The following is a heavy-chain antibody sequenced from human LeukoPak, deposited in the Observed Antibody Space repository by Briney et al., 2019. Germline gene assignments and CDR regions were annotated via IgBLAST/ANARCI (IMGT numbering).Heavy chain of an antibody. CDR1: GYTFTSYA. V-gene: IGHV1-3*01. Sequence: GASVKVSCKASGYTFTSYAMHWVRQAPGQRLEWLGWINGGNGNTKYSQNFQGRVSITRDTSASTAYMEVSSLRSDDTAVFYCARGKYCSSTSCPPRWFDPWGQGTLVTVSS. CDR2: INGGNGNT. J-gene: IGHJ5*02. CDR3: ARGKYCSSTSCPPRWFDP. D-gene: IGHD2-2*01.